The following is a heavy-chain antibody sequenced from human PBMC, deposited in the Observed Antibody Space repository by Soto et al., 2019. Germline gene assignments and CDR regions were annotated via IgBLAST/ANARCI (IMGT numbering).Heavy chain of an antibody. CDR2: IWYDGSNK. CDR1: GFTFSSYG. Sequence: QVQLVESGGGVVQPGRSLRLSCAASGFTFSSYGMHWVRQAPGKGLEWVAVIWYDGSNKYYADSVKGRFTISRDNSKNTLYRQMNSLRAEDTAVYYCARGDNYYFDYWRQGTLVTVSS. D-gene: IGHD1-20*01. J-gene: IGHJ4*02. V-gene: IGHV3-33*01. CDR3: ARGDNYYFDY.